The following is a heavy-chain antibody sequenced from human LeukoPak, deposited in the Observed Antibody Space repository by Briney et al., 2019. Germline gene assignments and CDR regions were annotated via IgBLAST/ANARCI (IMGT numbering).Heavy chain of an antibody. Sequence: GGSLRLSCAASGFTFSSYSMNWVRQAPGKGLEWVSSISSSSSYIYYADSVKGRFTISRDNAKNSLYLQMNSLRAEDTAVYYCARERGYYGLGSYYSNYYYYYYMDVWGKGTTVTVSS. D-gene: IGHD3-10*01. J-gene: IGHJ6*03. V-gene: IGHV3-21*01. CDR2: ISSSSSYI. CDR1: GFTFSSYS. CDR3: ARERGYYGLGSYYSNYYYYYYMDV.